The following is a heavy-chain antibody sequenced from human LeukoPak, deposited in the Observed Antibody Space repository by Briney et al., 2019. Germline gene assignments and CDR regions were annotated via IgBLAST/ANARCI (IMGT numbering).Heavy chain of an antibody. CDR1: GFKFTSYS. CDR3: AKGSRFDY. V-gene: IGHV3-48*04. J-gene: IGHJ4*02. Sequence: GGSLRLSCAASGFKFTSYSMNWVRQAPGKGLEWISYISSSGSPIYYADSVKGRFTISRDNAKKSSDLQMTNLTAEDTAVYFCAKGSRFDYWGQGAPVTVSS. CDR2: ISSSGSPI.